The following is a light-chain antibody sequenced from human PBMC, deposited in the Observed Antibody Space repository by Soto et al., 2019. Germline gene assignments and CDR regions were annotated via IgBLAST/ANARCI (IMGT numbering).Light chain of an antibody. J-gene: IGKJ4*01. CDR1: QTVGSY. V-gene: IGKV3D-20*01. CDR2: DAS. Sequence: EFVLTQSPGTLSSSPGERATLSCRASQTVGSYLAWYQQRPGLAPRLLIFDASSRATGIPGKFSGSGSGTDFTLTISRLEPEDFAVYYCQQYGNSPLTFGGGTKVDIK. CDR3: QQYGNSPLT.